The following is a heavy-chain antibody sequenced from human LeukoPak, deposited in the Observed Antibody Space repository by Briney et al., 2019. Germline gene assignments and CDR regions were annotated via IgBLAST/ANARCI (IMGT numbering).Heavy chain of an antibody. V-gene: IGHV3-23*01. D-gene: IGHD3-22*01. J-gene: IGHJ4*02. CDR2: ISGSGRDT. Sequence: PGGSLRLSCAASGFTFSTFAMIWVRQAPGKGLEWVSAISGSGRDTYYADSVKGRFTIFRDNTKNTLYLQMNSLRAEDTAVYYCAKIRAVDSSGYYKYYFDYWGQGTLVTVSS. CDR3: AKIRAVDSSGYYKYYFDY. CDR1: GFTFSTFA.